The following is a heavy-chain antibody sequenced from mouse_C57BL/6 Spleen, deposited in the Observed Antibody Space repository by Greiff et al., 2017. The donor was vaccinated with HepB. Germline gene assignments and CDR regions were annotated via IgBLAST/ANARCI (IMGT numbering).Heavy chain of an antibody. V-gene: IGHV3-6*01. J-gene: IGHJ1*03. CDR1: GYSITSGYY. Sequence: VQLKESGPGLVKPSQSLSLTCSVTGYSITSGYYWNWIRQFPGNKLEWMGYISYDGSNNYNPSLKNRISLTRDTSKNQFFLKLNSVTTEDTATYYCARDRTTYWYFDVWGTGTTVTVSS. CDR2: ISYDGSN. CDR3: ARDRTTYWYFDV. D-gene: IGHD2-13*01.